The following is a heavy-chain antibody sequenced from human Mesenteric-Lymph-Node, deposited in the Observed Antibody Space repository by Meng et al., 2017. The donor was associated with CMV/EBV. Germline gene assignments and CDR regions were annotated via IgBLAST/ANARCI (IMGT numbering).Heavy chain of an antibody. CDR3: AKGAWLDY. CDR1: GFIFSTFD. Sequence: GESLKISCVASGFIFSTFDMSWVRQAPGKGLEWVSVIRGSDDRTYYADSVKGRFTISKDNSKNTLYLQMNSLRVEETGVYYCAKGAWLDYWGQGTVVTVSS. J-gene: IGHJ4*02. CDR2: IRGSDDRT. V-gene: IGHV3-23*01.